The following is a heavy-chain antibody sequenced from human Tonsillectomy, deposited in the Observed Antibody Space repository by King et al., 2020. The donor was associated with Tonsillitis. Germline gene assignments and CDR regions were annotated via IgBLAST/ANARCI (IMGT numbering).Heavy chain of an antibody. Sequence: VQLVESGGGVVQPGRSLRLSCAASGFTFSSYAMHWVRQAPGKGLEWVAVTSFDGSNKYYADSVKGRFTISRDNSKNTLYLQMNSPRAEDTAVYYCARDELIGYCRSTSCYVFYMDVWGQGTTVTVSS. CDR2: TSFDGSNK. D-gene: IGHD2-2*01. J-gene: IGHJ6*02. CDR1: GFTFSSYA. V-gene: IGHV3-30*04. CDR3: ARDELIGYCRSTSCYVFYMDV.